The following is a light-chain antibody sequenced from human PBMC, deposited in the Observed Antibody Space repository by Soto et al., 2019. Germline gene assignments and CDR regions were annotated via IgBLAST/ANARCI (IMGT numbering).Light chain of an antibody. J-gene: IGLJ3*02. CDR2: DAS. CDR1: TGAVTSGHY. Sequence: QAVVTQEPSLTVSPGGTVTLTCGSSTGAVTSGHYPYWFQQKPGQAPRTLIYDASKRPSGVPDRFSASKSGNTASLTISGLQAEDEADYFCCSYAGSFTWVFGGGTKLTVL. V-gene: IGLV7-46*01. CDR3: CSYAGSFTWV.